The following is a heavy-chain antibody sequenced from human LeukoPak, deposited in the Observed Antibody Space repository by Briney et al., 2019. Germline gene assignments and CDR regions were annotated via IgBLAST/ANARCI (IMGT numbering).Heavy chain of an antibody. V-gene: IGHV1-2*02. CDR2: INPNNGDT. Sequence: ASVKVSCKTSGYKFIAYYMHWVRQAPGLGLEWMGWINPNNGDTDYRQKFQGRVTMTRDTSISTAYMELSRLRSDDTAVYYCARDLVRGVRTFDYWGQGTLVTVSS. J-gene: IGHJ4*02. D-gene: IGHD3-10*01. CDR3: ARDLVRGVRTFDY. CDR1: GYKFIAYY.